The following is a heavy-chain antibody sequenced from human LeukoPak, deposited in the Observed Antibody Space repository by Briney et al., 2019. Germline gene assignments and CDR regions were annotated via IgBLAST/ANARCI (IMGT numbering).Heavy chain of an antibody. Sequence: GGSLRLSCAASGFTFSSYAMHWVRQAPGKGLEGVAVISYDGSNKYYADSVKGRFTISRDNSKNTLYLQMNSLRAEDTAVYYCARGDYYGSGSYYLRPNDYWGQGTLVTVSS. CDR2: ISYDGSNK. D-gene: IGHD3-10*01. CDR1: GFTFSSYA. V-gene: IGHV3-30-3*01. CDR3: ARGDYYGSGSYYLRPNDY. J-gene: IGHJ4*02.